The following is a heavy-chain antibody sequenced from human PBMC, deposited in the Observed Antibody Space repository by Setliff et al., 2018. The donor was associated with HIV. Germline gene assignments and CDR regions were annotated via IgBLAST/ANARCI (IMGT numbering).Heavy chain of an antibody. D-gene: IGHD3-22*01. CDR2: IIPMYGVT. CDR1: GGTFSSYV. Sequence: SVKVSCKASGGTFSSYVISWVRQAPGQGPEWMGGIIPMYGVTNYAQKFQGRVTITRDTSASTAYMELSSLRAEDTAVYYCARDAPITMIVVVSGIDYWGQGTLVTVSS. CDR3: ARDAPITMIVVVSGIDY. V-gene: IGHV1-69*10. J-gene: IGHJ4*02.